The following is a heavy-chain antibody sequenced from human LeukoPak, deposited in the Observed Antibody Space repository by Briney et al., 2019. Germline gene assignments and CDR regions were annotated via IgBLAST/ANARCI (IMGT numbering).Heavy chain of an antibody. CDR2: IIPIFGTA. CDR1: GGTFSSYA. V-gene: IGHV1-69*05. D-gene: IGHD3-22*01. J-gene: IGHJ4*02. CDR3: ARGDYYDSSGYGIDY. Sequence: GSSVKVSCKASGGTFSSYAISWVRQAPGQGLEWMGRIIPIFGTANYAQKFQGRVTITTDESTSTPYMELSSLRSEDTAVYYCARGDYYDSSGYGIDYWGQGTLVTVSS.